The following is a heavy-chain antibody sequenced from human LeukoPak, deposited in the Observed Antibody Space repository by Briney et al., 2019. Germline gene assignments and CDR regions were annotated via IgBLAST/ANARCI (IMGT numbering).Heavy chain of an antibody. CDR3: ARGPPRGKYYYMDV. D-gene: IGHD1-1*01. CDR2: IGTASDT. V-gene: IGHV3-13*01. Sequence: GGSLRLSCAASGFTFSSFDRHWVRQPTGQGLEGVSTIGTASDTYYPGSVEGRFTLSRDNAKNSLYLQMNRLTAGDTAVYYCARGPPRGKYYYMDVWGKGTTVTVSS. CDR1: GFTFSSFD. J-gene: IGHJ6*03.